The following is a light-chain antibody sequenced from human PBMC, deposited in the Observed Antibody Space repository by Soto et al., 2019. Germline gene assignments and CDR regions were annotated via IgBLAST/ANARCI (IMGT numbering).Light chain of an antibody. CDR1: QSVLYSSNNKNY. J-gene: IGKJ4*01. CDR2: WAS. CDR3: QHYNDRPLT. Sequence: DIVMTQSPDSLAVSLGERATINCKSSQSVLYSSNNKNYLAWYQQKPGQPPKLLIYWASTRESGVPDRFSGSGSGTEFTLTISSLQSEDFAVYSCQHYNDRPLTFGGGTKVDIK. V-gene: IGKV4-1*01.